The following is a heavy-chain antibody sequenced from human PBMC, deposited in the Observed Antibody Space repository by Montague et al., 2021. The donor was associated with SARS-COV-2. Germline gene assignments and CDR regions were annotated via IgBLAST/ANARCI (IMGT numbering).Heavy chain of an antibody. D-gene: IGHD1-26*01. J-gene: IGHJ4*02. V-gene: IGHV4-4*02. Sequence: SETLSLTCVVSDVSLSSSTWWSWVRHSPGKGLEWFGETYLSGFTKYNPPVKSRVTISLDDSRSQSSLLLTSVTAADTAVYYCARGGVGNRGLDYGGQGALVTVSS. CDR3: ARGGVGNRGLDY. CDR1: DVSLSSSTW. CDR2: TYLSGFT.